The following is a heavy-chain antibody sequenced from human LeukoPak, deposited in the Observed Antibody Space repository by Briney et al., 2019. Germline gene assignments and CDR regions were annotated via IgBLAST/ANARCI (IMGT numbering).Heavy chain of an antibody. CDR2: INSDGSST. CDR3: AKLGLDQGVYCSSISCYGTDY. D-gene: IGHD2-2*01. CDR1: GFTFSSYW. J-gene: IGHJ4*02. V-gene: IGHV3-74*01. Sequence: GGSLRLSCAASGFTFSSYWMDWVRQAPGKGLVWVSRINSDGSSTSYADSVKGRFTISRDNAKNTLYLQMHSLRAEDTALYYCAKLGLDQGVYCSSISCYGTDYWGQGTLVTVSS.